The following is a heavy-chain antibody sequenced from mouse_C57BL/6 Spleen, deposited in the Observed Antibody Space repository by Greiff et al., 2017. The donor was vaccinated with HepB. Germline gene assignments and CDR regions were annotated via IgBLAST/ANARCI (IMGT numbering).Heavy chain of an antibody. V-gene: IGHV4-1*01. CDR2: INPDSSTI. D-gene: IGHD1-1*01. Sequence: ASGIDFSRYWMSWVRRAPGKGLEWIGEINPDSSTINYAPSLKDKFIISRDNAKNTLYLQMSKVRSEDTALYYCARPDYYGSSYVWFAYWGQGTLVTVSA. J-gene: IGHJ3*01. CDR3: ARPDYYGSSYVWFAY. CDR1: GIDFSRYW.